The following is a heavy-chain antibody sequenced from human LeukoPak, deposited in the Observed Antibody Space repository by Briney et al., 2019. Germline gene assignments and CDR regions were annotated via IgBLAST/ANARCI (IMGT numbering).Heavy chain of an antibody. J-gene: IGHJ4*02. CDR1: GGTFSIYA. V-gene: IGHV1-69*05. Sequence: SVKVSCKASGGTFSIYAISWVRQAPGQGLEWMGGIIPIFGTANYAQKFQGRVTITRDTSASTAYMELSSLRSEDTAVYYCARDYCSSTSCYQNLDYWGQGTLVTVSS. CDR3: ARDYCSSTSCYQNLDY. CDR2: IIPIFGTA. D-gene: IGHD2-2*01.